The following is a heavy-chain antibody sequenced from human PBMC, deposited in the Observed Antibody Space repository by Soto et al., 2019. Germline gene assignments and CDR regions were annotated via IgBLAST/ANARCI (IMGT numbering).Heavy chain of an antibody. V-gene: IGHV5-51*01. Sequence: GESLKISCNGSGYSFTSYWIGWVRQMPGKGLEWMGIIYPGDSDTRYSPSFQGQVTISADKSISTAYLQWSSLKASDTAMYYCARHHSPLGYCSGGSCYPYYYYYYMDVWGKGTTVTVSS. J-gene: IGHJ6*03. CDR2: IYPGDSDT. CDR3: ARHHSPLGYCSGGSCYPYYYYYYMDV. CDR1: GYSFTSYW. D-gene: IGHD2-15*01.